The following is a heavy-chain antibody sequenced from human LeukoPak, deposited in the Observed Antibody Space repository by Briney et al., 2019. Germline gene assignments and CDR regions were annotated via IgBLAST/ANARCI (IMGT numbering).Heavy chain of an antibody. CDR2: MNPNSGNT. D-gene: IGHD3-10*01. CDR1: GGTFSSYA. V-gene: IGHV1-8*02. Sequence: ASVKVSCKASGGTFSSYAISWVRQAPGQGLEWMGWMNPNSGNTGYAQKFQGRVTMTRNTSISTAYMELSSLRSEDTAVYYCARGDYYGSGSYLLFDPWGQGTLVTVSS. J-gene: IGHJ5*02. CDR3: ARGDYYGSGSYLLFDP.